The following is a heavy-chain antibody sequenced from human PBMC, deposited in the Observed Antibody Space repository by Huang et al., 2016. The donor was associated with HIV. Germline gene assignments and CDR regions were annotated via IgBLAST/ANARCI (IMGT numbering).Heavy chain of an antibody. CDR3: ARHREGPVAYYSGWGSHLNYMDV. CDR2: IYYKGRT. Sequence: QLLLQESGPGLVKPSEALALTCAVSGGSIRSSDYPWGWVRQPPGKGLEWSGSIYYKGRTHYSPSPKSRGTIAIDTSKNLFSLNLTSMTAADTAVYYCARHREGPVAYYSGWGSHLNYMDVWGRGRTVVVSS. J-gene: IGHJ6*03. D-gene: IGHD3-10*01. CDR1: GGSIRSSDYP. V-gene: IGHV4-39*01.